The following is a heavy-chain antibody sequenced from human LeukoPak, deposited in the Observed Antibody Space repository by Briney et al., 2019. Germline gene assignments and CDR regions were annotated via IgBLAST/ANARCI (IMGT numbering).Heavy chain of an antibody. D-gene: IGHD6-13*01. V-gene: IGHV4-34*01. J-gene: IGHJ5*02. Sequence: SETLSLTCAVYGGSFSGYYWSWIRQPPGKGLEWIGEINHSGSTNYNPSLKSRVTISVDTSKNQFSLKLSSVTAADTAVYYCARGRSGSWSRVRYGFDPWGQGTLVTVSS. CDR1: GGSFSGYY. CDR3: ARGRSGSWSRVRYGFDP. CDR2: INHSGST.